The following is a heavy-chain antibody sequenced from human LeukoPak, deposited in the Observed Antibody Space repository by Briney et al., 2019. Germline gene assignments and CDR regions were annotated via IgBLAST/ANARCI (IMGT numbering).Heavy chain of an antibody. CDR1: GFTFSSYA. V-gene: IGHV3-30*04. CDR3: ARDAVLVQFDY. Sequence: GGTLSLSCAASGFTFSSYAMSWVRQAPGKGLEWVGVMSYDGSNKYYADSVKGRFTISRDNSKNTLYLQMNSLRAEDTAVYYGARDAVLVQFDYWGQGTLVTVSS. J-gene: IGHJ4*02. D-gene: IGHD6-13*01. CDR2: MSYDGSNK.